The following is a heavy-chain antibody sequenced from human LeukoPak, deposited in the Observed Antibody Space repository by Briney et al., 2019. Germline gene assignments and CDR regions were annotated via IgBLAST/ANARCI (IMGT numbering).Heavy chain of an antibody. J-gene: IGHJ4*02. CDR1: GYTFTSYG. Sequence: ASVKVSCKASGYTFTSYGISWVRQAPGQGREWMGWISSYNGNTNYAQKLQGRVTMTTDTSTSTAYMELRSLRSDDTAVYYCARSRLKYQLLADFDYWGQGTLVTVSS. D-gene: IGHD2-2*01. CDR3: ARSRLKYQLLADFDY. V-gene: IGHV1-18*01. CDR2: ISSYNGNT.